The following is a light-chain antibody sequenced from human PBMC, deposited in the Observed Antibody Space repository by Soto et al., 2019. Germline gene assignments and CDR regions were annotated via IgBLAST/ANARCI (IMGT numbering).Light chain of an antibody. J-gene: IGLJ1*01. CDR1: SSDFGSYKF. CDR3: FSFTSTNTHV. CDR2: ETS. V-gene: IGLV2-23*01. Sequence: QSALTQPASVSWSPGQSVTISCTGTSSDFGSYKFVSLYQHHPGTVPKVIIYETSKRPSGVSDRFSGSKSGNTASLTISGLQAEDEADYYCFSFTSTNTHVFGSGAKVTVL.